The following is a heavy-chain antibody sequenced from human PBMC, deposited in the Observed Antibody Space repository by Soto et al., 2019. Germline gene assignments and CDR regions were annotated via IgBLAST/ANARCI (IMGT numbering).Heavy chain of an antibody. V-gene: IGHV4-4*02. Sequence: PSETLSLTCAVSGGSISTSNWWSWVRQPPGKGLEWIGEVYRTGSTNYNPSLESRVTVSIDKSKNQFSLKLSSVTAADTAVYYCASPTYNSGSPFDYWGQGTLVTVSS. CDR3: ASPTYNSGSPFDY. J-gene: IGHJ4*02. D-gene: IGHD1-20*01. CDR1: GGSISTSNW. CDR2: VYRTGST.